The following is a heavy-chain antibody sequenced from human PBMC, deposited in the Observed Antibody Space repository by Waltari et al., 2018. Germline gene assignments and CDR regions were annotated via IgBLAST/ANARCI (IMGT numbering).Heavy chain of an antibody. Sequence: QLQLQESGPGLVKPSETLSLTCTVSGDSISGSIYYWGWSRQPPGQGLEWIGSISYSGTTYCNPSLKSRVTMSVDTSKNQFSLNLSSVTAADTAVFYCVRPGSSVGWYYFDYWGQGTLVTVSS. CDR2: ISYSGTT. J-gene: IGHJ4*02. CDR1: GDSISGSIYY. V-gene: IGHV4-39*01. D-gene: IGHD6-19*01. CDR3: VRPGSSVGWYYFDY.